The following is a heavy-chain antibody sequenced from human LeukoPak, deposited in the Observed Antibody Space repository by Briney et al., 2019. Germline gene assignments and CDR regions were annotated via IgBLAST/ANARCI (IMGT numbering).Heavy chain of an antibody. CDR1: CGSISRRSYY. CDR2: IYYSGST. D-gene: IGHD6-19*01. Sequence: SDTLSLTYTVSCGSISRRSYYWGWSRQPPGKGLGWVVSIYYSGSTCCNPSLKSRVTIAVYTSKNQFSLKLSSVTAADTAVYYCARVRVSGWYEGFDYWGQGTLVTVSS. J-gene: IGHJ4*02. CDR3: ARVRVSGWYEGFDY. V-gene: IGHV4-39*07.